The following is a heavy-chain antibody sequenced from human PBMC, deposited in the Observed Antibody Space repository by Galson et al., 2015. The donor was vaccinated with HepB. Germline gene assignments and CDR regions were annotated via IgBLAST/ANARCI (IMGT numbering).Heavy chain of an antibody. V-gene: IGHV5-51*01. CDR1: GYSFTSYW. CDR2: IYPGDSDT. J-gene: IGHJ3*02. Sequence: QSGAEVKKPGESLKISCKGSGYSFTSYWIGWVRQMPGKGLEWMGIIYPGDSDTRYSPSFQGQVTISADKSISTAYLQWSSLKASDTAMYYCARQVRLGYCSGGSCYNDAFDIWGQGTMVTVSS. D-gene: IGHD2-15*01. CDR3: ARQVRLGYCSGGSCYNDAFDI.